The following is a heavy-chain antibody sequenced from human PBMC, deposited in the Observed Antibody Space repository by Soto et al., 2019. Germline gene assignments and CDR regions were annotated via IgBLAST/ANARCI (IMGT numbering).Heavy chain of an antibody. V-gene: IGHV3-30-3*01. J-gene: IGHJ4*02. CDR1: GFTFSSYA. CDR3: ARDGGPLGCSGGSCYSYYFDY. CDR2: ISYDGSNK. Sequence: PGGSLRLSCAASGFTFSSYAIHWVRQAPGKGLEWVAVISYDGSNKYYADSVKGRFTISRDNSKNALYLQMNSLRAEDTAVYYCARDGGPLGCSGGSCYSYYFDYWGQGTLVTVSS. D-gene: IGHD2-15*01.